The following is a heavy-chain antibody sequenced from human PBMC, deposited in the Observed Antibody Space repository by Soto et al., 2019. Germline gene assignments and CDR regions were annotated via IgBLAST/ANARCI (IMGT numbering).Heavy chain of an antibody. CDR3: ARHFGMLPNFDY. CDR1: GGSISRTSYY. CDR2: IYYSGST. Sequence: QLQLQESGPGLVKPSETLSLTCNVSGGSISRTSYYWGWIRQPPGKGLEWIGTIYYSGSTYYNPSLKSRVTISVDTSKHQFSLRLSSVTAADTAVYYCARHFGMLPNFDYWGQGALVTVSS. J-gene: IGHJ4*02. D-gene: IGHD3-3*01. V-gene: IGHV4-39*01.